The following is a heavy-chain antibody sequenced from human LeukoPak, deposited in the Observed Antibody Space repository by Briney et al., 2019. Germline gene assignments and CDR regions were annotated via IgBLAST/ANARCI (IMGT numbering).Heavy chain of an antibody. Sequence: AGSLRLSCAASGFTFDDYGMSWVRQAPGKGLEWVSYISSSGSIYYADSVKGRFTISRDNAKNSLYLQMNSLRAEHTAIYYCASTNYYASSGFSIWIDPWGQGTLVTVSS. CDR2: ISSSGSI. J-gene: IGHJ5*02. CDR1: GFTFDDYG. CDR3: ASTNYYASSGFSIWIDP. D-gene: IGHD3-22*01. V-gene: IGHV3-48*03.